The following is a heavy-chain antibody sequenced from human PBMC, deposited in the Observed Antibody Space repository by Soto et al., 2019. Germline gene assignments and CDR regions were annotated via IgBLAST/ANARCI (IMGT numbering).Heavy chain of an antibody. CDR1: GGSFTDYY. J-gene: IGHJ5*02. CDR3: ARRPAYDSSGYVQFDP. D-gene: IGHD3-22*01. Sequence: QVQLRQWGAGLLKPSETRVLTCAVSGGSFTDYYWGWIRQSPGKGLEWIGEINHSASSTYNPSLASRVTILVDTSKKQFSLRLTSVTAADTAMYYCARRPAYDSSGYVQFDPWGQGTLVTVLS. V-gene: IGHV4-34*01. CDR2: INHSASS.